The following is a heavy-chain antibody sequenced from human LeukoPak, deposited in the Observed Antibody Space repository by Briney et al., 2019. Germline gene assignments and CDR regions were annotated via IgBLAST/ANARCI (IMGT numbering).Heavy chain of an antibody. V-gene: IGHV4-4*02. CDR2: IYHSGST. D-gene: IGHD6-25*01. Sequence: PSGTLSLTCAVSGGSITSDNWWTWVRQPPGKGLEWIGEIYHSGSTNYNPSLKSRLTMSLDKSKDQFSLKLTSVTAADTAVYYCAREAAGQWFDPWGQGTLVTVSS. CDR3: AREAAGQWFDP. J-gene: IGHJ5*02. CDR1: GGSITSDNW.